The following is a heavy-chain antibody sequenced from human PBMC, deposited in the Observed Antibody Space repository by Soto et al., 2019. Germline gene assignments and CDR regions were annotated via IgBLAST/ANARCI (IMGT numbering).Heavy chain of an antibody. CDR2: ISAYNGNT. D-gene: IGHD2-8*01. V-gene: IGHV1-18*01. Sequence: GASVKVSCKASGYTFTSYGISWVRQAPGQGLEWMGWISAYNGNTNYAQKLQGRVTMTTDTSTSTAYMELRSLRSDDTAVYYCARDPGYCTNGVCYTGMVDYWGQGTLATVSS. J-gene: IGHJ4*02. CDR3: ARDPGYCTNGVCYTGMVDY. CDR1: GYTFTSYG.